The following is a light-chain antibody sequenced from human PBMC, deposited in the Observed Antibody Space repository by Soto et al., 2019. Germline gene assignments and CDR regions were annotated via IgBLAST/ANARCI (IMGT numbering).Light chain of an antibody. V-gene: IGKV3-20*01. J-gene: IGKJ4*01. CDR2: AAS. Sequence: EIVLTQSPGTLSLSPGERATLSCRASQSVTSSYLAWYQQKPGQAPRPLIYAASSRATGIPDRFSGSGSGTDFTLTISRLEPEDFAVHYCQQYGYSPTFGGGTKVDIK. CDR3: QQYGYSPT. CDR1: QSVTSSY.